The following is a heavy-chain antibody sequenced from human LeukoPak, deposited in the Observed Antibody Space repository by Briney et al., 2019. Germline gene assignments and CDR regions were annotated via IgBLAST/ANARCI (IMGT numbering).Heavy chain of an antibody. D-gene: IGHD1-26*01. CDR1: GFTFSSYT. V-gene: IGHV3-64*04. J-gene: IGHJ4*02. CDR2: ISSNGGST. Sequence: GGSLRLSCSASGFTFSSYTMHWVRQAPGKGLEYVSAISSNGGSTYYADSVKGRFTISRDNSKNTVYLQMNSLRAEDTAVYYCARARSGSYNDAVDYWGQGTLVSVS. CDR3: ARARSGSYNDAVDY.